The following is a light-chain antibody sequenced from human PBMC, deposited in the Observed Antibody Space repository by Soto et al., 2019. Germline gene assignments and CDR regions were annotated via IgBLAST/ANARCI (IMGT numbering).Light chain of an antibody. V-gene: IGKV1-5*01. Sequence: DIQMTQSPSSLSASVGDRVTITCRASKSISNWLAWYQKKPGTAPKVLIYHASNLQSGVPSRFIVSGSGTEFTLTISSLQPDDFATDYCQQYNSYSFGQGTKVDIK. CDR3: QQYNSYS. J-gene: IGKJ1*01. CDR1: KSISNW. CDR2: HAS.